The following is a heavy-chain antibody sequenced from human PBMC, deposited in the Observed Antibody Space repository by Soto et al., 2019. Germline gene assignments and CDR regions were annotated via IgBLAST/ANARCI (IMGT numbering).Heavy chain of an antibody. D-gene: IGHD3-10*01. J-gene: IGHJ4*02. CDR1: GGSISSYY. V-gene: IGHV4-59*01. CDR3: AREVVYYGSGSYRLFDY. Sequence: SETLSLTCTVSGGSISSYYWSWIWQPPGKGLEWIGYIYYSGSTNYNPSLKSRVTISVDTSKNQFSLKLSSVTAADTAVYYCAREVVYYGSGSYRLFDYWGQGTLVTVSS. CDR2: IYYSGST.